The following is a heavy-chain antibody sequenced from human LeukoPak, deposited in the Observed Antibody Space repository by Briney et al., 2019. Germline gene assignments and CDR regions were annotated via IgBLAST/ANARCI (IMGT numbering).Heavy chain of an antibody. CDR3: ARLKSSGWYFDC. CDR1: GYTFTNHY. Sequence: ASVKVSCKASGYTFTNHYMHWVRQAPGQGLEWVGIINPSGGSTTYAQKFQGRVTMTRDTSTSTVYMELSSLRSEDTAVYYCARLKSSGWYFDCWGQGTLVIVSS. J-gene: IGHJ4*02. CDR2: INPSGGST. D-gene: IGHD6-19*01. V-gene: IGHV1-46*01.